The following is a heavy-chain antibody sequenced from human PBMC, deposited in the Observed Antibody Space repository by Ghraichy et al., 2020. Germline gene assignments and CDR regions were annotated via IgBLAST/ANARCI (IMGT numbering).Heavy chain of an antibody. CDR3: TKDAYCSGDCFRGVYGLDD. D-gene: IGHD2-21*02. Sequence: LSLTCAASGFTFDDYGMHWVRQAPGKGLEWVSGITWNSGHVDYADSVKGRFTISRDNAKNSLCLQMDSLRPEDTALYYCTKDAYCSGDCFRGVYGLDDRGQGTTVTVSS. CDR1: GFTFDDYG. CDR2: ITWNSGHV. V-gene: IGHV3-9*01. J-gene: IGHJ6*01.